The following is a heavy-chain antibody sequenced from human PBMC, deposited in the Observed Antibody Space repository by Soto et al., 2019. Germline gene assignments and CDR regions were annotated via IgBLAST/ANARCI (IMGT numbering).Heavy chain of an antibody. V-gene: IGHV4-61*03. D-gene: IGHD7-27*01. CDR2: ISYTGRT. J-gene: IGHJ6*02. Sequence: LSLTCIVSGDSVTSGSYYWTWLRQPPGKGLEWIGYISYTGRTKYNPSLQSRVTISVDTSKNDFSLNLSSVTAADTAVYFCAREWGLLPYYVMNVWGQGTAVTVSS. CDR3: AREWGLLPYYVMNV. CDR1: GDSVTSGSYY.